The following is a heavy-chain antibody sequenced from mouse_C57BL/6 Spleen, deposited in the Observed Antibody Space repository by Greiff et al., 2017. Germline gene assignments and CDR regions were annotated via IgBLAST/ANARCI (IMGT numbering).Heavy chain of an antibody. Sequence: EVQRVESGGGLVKPGGSLKLSCAASGFTFSSYAMSWVRQTPEKRLEWVATISDGGSYTYYPDNVKGRFTISRDNAKNNLYLQMSHLKSEDTAMYYCARDDDGYRFAYWGQGTLVTVSA. CDR1: GFTFSSYA. D-gene: IGHD2-3*01. CDR2: ISDGGSYT. V-gene: IGHV5-4*01. J-gene: IGHJ3*01. CDR3: ARDDDGYRFAY.